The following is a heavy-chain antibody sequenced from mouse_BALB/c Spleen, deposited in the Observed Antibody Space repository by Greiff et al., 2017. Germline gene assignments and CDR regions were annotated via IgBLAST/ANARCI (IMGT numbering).Heavy chain of an antibody. J-gene: IGHJ1*01. CDR3: ARGFLYGSSWYFDV. D-gene: IGHD1-1*01. CDR1: GFTFSDYY. Sequence: EVQLVESGGGLVKPGGSLKLSCAASGFTFSDYYMYWVRQTPEKRLEWVATISDGGSYTYYPDSVKGRFTISRDNAKNNLYLQMSSLKSEDTAMYYCARGFLYGSSWYFDVWGAGTTVTVSS. CDR2: ISDGGSYT. V-gene: IGHV5-4*02.